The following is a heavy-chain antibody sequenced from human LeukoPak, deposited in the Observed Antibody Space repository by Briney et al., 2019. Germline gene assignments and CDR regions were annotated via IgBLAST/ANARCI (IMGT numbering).Heavy chain of an antibody. D-gene: IGHD1-26*01. CDR1: GFTVSSNY. J-gene: IGHJ4*02. V-gene: IGHV3-21*01. CDR3: ARDLLGWELHYFDY. CDR2: ISGSSSYI. Sequence: GGSLRLSCAASGFTVSSNYMSWVRQAPGKGLEWVSSISGSSSYIYYADSEKGRFSISRDNAKNSLYLQMNSLRAEDTAVYYCARDLLGWELHYFDYWGQGTLVTVSS.